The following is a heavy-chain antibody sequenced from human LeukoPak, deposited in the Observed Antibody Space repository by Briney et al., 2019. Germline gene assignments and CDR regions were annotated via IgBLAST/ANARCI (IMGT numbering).Heavy chain of an antibody. CDR2: ISGSGGST. Sequence: HLGSLRLSCAASGFTFSSYAMSWVRQAPGKGLEWVSAISGSGGSTYYADSVKGRFTISRDNSKNTLYLQMNSLRAEDTAVYYCASTHIVVGEYFQHWGQGTLVTVSS. CDR1: GFTFSSYA. D-gene: IGHD2-21*01. V-gene: IGHV3-23*01. J-gene: IGHJ1*01. CDR3: ASTHIVVGEYFQH.